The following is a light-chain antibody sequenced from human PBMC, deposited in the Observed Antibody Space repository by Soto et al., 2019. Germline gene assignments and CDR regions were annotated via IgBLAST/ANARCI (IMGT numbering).Light chain of an antibody. V-gene: IGLV2-14*01. Sequence: QSALTQPASVSGPPGQSITISCTGTSIDVGGYNYVSWYQQHPGKAPKLMIFEISNRPSEVSNRFSGSKSGNTASLTISGLQAEDEADYYCSSYTSSSVVFGGGTKLTVL. CDR3: SSYTSSSVV. J-gene: IGLJ2*01. CDR2: EIS. CDR1: SIDVGGYNY.